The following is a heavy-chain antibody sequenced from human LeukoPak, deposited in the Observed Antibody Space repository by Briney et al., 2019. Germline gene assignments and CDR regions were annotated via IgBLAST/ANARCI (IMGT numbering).Heavy chain of an antibody. CDR3: AHRQITAAGPYFQH. CDR2: IYWNDDK. CDR1: GFSLSSSGVG. J-gene: IGHJ1*01. Sequence: SGPTLVNPTQTLTLTCTFSGFSLSSSGVGVGWIRQPPGKALEWLALIYWNDDKRYSPSLKSRFTIAKDTSKNQVVLTMTNMDPVDTATYYCAHRQITAAGPYFQHWGQGTLVTVSS. V-gene: IGHV2-5*01. D-gene: IGHD6-13*01.